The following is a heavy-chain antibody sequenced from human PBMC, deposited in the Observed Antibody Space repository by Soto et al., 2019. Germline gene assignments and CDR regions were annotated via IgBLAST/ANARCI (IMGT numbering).Heavy chain of an antibody. CDR2: IRSKAYYGTT. D-gene: IGHD2-21*02. Sequence: PGGSLRLSCSASGFTFGGYAMSWVRLAPGKGLELVGFIRSKAYYGTTEYAASVRGRFTISRDDSRSIAYLQMNSLKSEDTAVYFCTRAPFVVETAPTKFASWGQGTPVTVSS. CDR3: TRAPFVVETAPTKFAS. J-gene: IGHJ4*02. V-gene: IGHV3-49*04. CDR1: GFTFGGYA.